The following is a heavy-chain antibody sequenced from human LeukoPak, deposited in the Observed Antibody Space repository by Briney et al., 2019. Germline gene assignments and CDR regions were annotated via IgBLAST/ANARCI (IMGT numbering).Heavy chain of an antibody. CDR2: IWYDGSNK. Sequence: GGSPRLSCAASGFTFSSYGMHWVRQAPGKGLEWVAVIWYDGSNKYYADSVKGRFTISRDNSKNTLYLQMNSLRAEDTAVYYCARVIGSSSGLDSWGQGTLVTVSS. V-gene: IGHV3-33*01. D-gene: IGHD6-6*01. J-gene: IGHJ4*02. CDR1: GFTFSSYG. CDR3: ARVIGSSSGLDS.